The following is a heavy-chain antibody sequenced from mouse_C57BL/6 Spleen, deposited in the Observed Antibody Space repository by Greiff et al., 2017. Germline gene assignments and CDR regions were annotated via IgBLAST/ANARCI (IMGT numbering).Heavy chain of an antibody. CDR1: GYTFTDYN. V-gene: IGHV1-22*01. Sequence: VQLQQSGPELVKPGASVKMSCKASGYTFTDYNMHWVKQSHGKSLEWIGYINPNNGGTSYNQKFKGKATLTVNKSSSTAYMELRSLTSEDSAVYYCARHSNYEAWFAYWGQGTLVTVSA. CDR3: ARHSNYEAWFAY. D-gene: IGHD2-5*01. CDR2: INPNNGGT. J-gene: IGHJ3*01.